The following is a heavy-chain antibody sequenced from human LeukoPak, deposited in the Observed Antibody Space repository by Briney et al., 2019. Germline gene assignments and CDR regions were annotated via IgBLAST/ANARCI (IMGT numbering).Heavy chain of an antibody. J-gene: IGHJ4*02. D-gene: IGHD3-9*01. CDR1: GGSISSGSYY. CDR3: ARYFDWFGSYFDY. Sequence: PSETLSLTCTVSGGSISSGSYYWSWIRQPAGKGLEWIVRIYTSGSTNYNPSLKSRVTISVDTSKNQFSLKLSSVTAADTAVYYCARYFDWFGSYFDYWGQGTLVTVSS. CDR2: IYTSGST. V-gene: IGHV4-61*02.